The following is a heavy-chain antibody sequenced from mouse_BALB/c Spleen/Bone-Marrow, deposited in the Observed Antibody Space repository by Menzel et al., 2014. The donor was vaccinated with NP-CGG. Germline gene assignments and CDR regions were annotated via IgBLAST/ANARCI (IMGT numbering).Heavy chain of an antibody. CDR3: ARSLYYRYDFFDY. CDR1: GFTFSSFG. V-gene: IGHV5-17*02. CDR2: ISSGSSTI. Sequence: EVKLVESGGGLVQPGGSRKLSCAASGFTFSSFGMHWVRQAPEKGLEWVAYISSGSSTIYYADTVKGRLTISRDNPKNTLFLQMTSLRSEDTAMYYCARSLYYRYDFFDYWGQGTTLTVSS. D-gene: IGHD2-14*01. J-gene: IGHJ2*01.